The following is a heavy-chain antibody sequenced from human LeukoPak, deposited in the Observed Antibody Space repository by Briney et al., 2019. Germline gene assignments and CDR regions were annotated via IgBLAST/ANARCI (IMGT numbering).Heavy chain of an antibody. D-gene: IGHD5-24*01. CDR2: ISGSGTTK. CDR1: GFTFSAYE. CDR3: ARGRWRA. Sequence: GGSLRLSCAASGFTFSAYEMNWVRQAPGKGLESVSYISGSGTTKSYADSVKGRFTISRDNAKNSLYLQMNSLRAEDTAVYYCARGRWRAWGQGTLVTVSS. J-gene: IGHJ5*02. V-gene: IGHV3-48*03.